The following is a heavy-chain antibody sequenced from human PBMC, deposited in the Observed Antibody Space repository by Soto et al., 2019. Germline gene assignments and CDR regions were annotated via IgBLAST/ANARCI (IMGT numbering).Heavy chain of an antibody. CDR2: IYYSGTT. J-gene: IGHJ6*02. Sequence: PSETLSLTCTVSGGSVSISSFFWGCIRQSPGKELEWIGSIYYSGTTYYNPSLKSRVTISVDTSKSQFSLKVSSVTAADTAVYYCGRHPATSETYFYGMDVWGQGTTVTVSS. V-gene: IGHV4-39*01. CDR3: GRHPATSETYFYGMDV. CDR1: GGSVSISSFF.